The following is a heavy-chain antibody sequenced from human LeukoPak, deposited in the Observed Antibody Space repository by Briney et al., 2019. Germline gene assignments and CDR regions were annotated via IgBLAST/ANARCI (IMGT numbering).Heavy chain of an antibody. CDR3: ARHEGYSSSAEVY. V-gene: IGHV5-10-1*01. CDR2: IDPSDAYT. J-gene: IGHJ4*02. Sequence: KVSCKASGYSFTSYWISWVRQMPGKGLEWMGRIDPSDAYTNYSPSFQGHVTISSDKSIKTAYLQWSSLKASDTAMYYCARHEGYSSSAEVYWGQGTLVTVSS. D-gene: IGHD6-13*01. CDR1: GYSFTSYW.